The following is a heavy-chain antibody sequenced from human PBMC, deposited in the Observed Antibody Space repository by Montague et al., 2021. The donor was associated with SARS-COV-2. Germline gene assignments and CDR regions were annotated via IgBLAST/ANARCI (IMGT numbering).Heavy chain of an antibody. J-gene: IGHJ5*02. CDR2: ISYSGST. V-gene: IGHV4-39*02. CDR3: ARLWDFYGSGSYKNSWFDP. D-gene: IGHD3-10*01. Sequence: SETLSLTCTVSGGSISSGDYYWSWIRQPPGKGLEWIGSISYSGSTYFNPSLESRLTMSVDTSKNHFSLKLSSVTAADTAVYYCARLWDFYGSGSYKNSWFDPWGQGTRVTVSS. CDR1: GGSISSGDYY.